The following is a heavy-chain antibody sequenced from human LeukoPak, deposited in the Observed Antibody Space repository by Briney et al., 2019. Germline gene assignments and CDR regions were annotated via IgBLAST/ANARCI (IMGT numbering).Heavy chain of an antibody. CDR2: IYYSGST. Sequence: SETLSLTCTVSGGSISSYYWSWIRQPPGKGLEWIGYIYYSGSTNYNPSLKSRLTISVDTSKNQFSLKLSSVTAADTAVYYCARGIYCSSTSCYYYFDHWGRGTLVTVSS. CDR3: ARGIYCSSTSCYYYFDH. D-gene: IGHD2-2*01. J-gene: IGHJ4*02. CDR1: GGSISSYY. V-gene: IGHV4-59*01.